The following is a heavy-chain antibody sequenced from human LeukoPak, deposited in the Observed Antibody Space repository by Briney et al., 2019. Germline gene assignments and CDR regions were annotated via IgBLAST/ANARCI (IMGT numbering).Heavy chain of an antibody. J-gene: IGHJ6*02. CDR2: IYYSGST. V-gene: IGHV4-39*01. Sequence: PSETMSLTCTVSGGTISRSSYYWGWIRQPPGKGLEWIGSIYYSGSTYYNPSLKSRVTISVDTSKNQFSLKLSSVTAADTAVYYCARHGYYYYGMDVWGQGTTVTVSS. CDR3: ARHGYYYYGMDV. CDR1: GGTISRSSYY.